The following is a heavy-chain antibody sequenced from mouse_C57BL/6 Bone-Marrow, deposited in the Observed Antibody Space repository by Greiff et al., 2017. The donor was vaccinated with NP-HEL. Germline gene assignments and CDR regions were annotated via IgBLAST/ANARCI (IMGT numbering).Heavy chain of an antibody. J-gene: IGHJ4*01. V-gene: IGHV1-26*01. CDR2: INPNNGGT. CDR1: GYTFTDYY. CDR3: ARATYYDYDGAMDY. Sequence: QLQQSGPELVKPGASVKISCKASGYTFTDYYMNWVKQSHGKSLEWIGDINPNNGGTSYNQKFKGKATLTVDKSSSPAYMELRSLTSEDSAVYYCARATYYDYDGAMDYWGQGTSVTVSS. D-gene: IGHD2-4*01.